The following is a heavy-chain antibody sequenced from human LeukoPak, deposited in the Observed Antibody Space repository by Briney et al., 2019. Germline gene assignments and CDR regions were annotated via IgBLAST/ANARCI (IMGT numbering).Heavy chain of an antibody. CDR3: ARRYCSSTSCYYFDY. J-gene: IGHJ4*02. D-gene: IGHD2-2*01. CDR2: IYPGDSDT. Sequence: GESLKISCKGSGYSFTCYWIGWVRQMPGKGLEWMGIIYPGDSDTRYSPSFQGQVTISADKSISTAYLQWSSLKASDTAMYYCARRYCSSTSCYYFDYWGQGTLVTVSS. V-gene: IGHV5-51*01. CDR1: GYSFTCYW.